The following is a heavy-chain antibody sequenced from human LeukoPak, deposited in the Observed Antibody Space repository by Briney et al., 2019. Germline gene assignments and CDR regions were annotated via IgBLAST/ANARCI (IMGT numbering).Heavy chain of an antibody. CDR1: GFTFSGSA. CDR2: IRSKANSYAT. V-gene: IGHV3-73*01. Sequence: GGSLRLSCAAPGFTFSGSAMHWVRQASGKGLEWVGRIRSKANSYATAYAASVKGRFTISRDDSKNTAYLQMNSLKTEDTAVYYCTRQMGSYLVDYWGQGTLVTVSS. CDR3: TRQMGSYLVDY. J-gene: IGHJ4*02. D-gene: IGHD6-6*01.